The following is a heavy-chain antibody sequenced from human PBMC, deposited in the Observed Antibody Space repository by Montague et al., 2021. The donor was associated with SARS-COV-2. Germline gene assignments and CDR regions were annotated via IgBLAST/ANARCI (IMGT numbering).Heavy chain of an antibody. CDR3: ASPGGYCTGGSCYYVY. CDR2: IYYSGST. V-gene: IGHV4-59*01. J-gene: IGHJ4*02. CDR1: GGSISTYY. Sequence: SETLSLTCSVSGGSISTYYWSWIRQPPGKGLEWIGYIYYSGSTNYNPSLKSRVTISIDTSKNQFSLELSSVTAADTAVYYCASPGGYCTGGSCYYVYWGQGTPVTVSS. D-gene: IGHD2-15*01.